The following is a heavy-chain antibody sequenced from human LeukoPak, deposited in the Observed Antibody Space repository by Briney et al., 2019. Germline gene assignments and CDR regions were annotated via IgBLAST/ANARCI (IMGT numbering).Heavy chain of an antibody. D-gene: IGHD3-22*01. V-gene: IGHV3-7*03. CDR3: ASGFMGYDRSGYYDDAFDI. CDR1: GFTFSSYW. J-gene: IGHJ3*02. CDR2: IKQDGSEK. Sequence: PGGSLRLSCAASGFTFSSYWMSWVRQAPGKGLEWVANIKQDGSEKYYVDSVKGRFTISRDNAKNSLYLQMNSLRAEDTAVYYCASGFMGYDRSGYYDDAFDIWGQGTMVTVSS.